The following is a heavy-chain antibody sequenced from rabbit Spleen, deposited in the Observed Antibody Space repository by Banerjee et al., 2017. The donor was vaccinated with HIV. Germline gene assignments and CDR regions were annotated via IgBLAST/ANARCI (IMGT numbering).Heavy chain of an antibody. D-gene: IGHD7-1*01. CDR1: GFSFSSSYW. Sequence: QEQLEESGGDLVKPEGSLTLTCTASGFSFSSSYWICWVRQAPGKGLEWIACIYTGSGSTYYASWAKGRFTISKTSSTTVTLQMTSLTAADTATYFCARGAAGYSAYPYYGMDLWGQGTLVTVS. V-gene: IGHV1S45*01. CDR3: ARGAAGYSAYPYYGMDL. CDR2: IYTGSGST. J-gene: IGHJ6*01.